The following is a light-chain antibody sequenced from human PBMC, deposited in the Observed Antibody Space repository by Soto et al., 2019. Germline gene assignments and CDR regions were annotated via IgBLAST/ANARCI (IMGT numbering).Light chain of an antibody. CDR3: QQRSTWPLT. Sequence: EIVLTQFPATLSLSPGDGATLSCRASQSVSTYLAWYQQKRGQPPRLLIYDSSNRAPGIPARFSGSGSGTDFSLMISSLEPEDFAVYYCQQRSTWPLTFGGGTKVEIK. CDR2: DSS. J-gene: IGKJ4*01. CDR1: QSVSTY. V-gene: IGKV3-11*01.